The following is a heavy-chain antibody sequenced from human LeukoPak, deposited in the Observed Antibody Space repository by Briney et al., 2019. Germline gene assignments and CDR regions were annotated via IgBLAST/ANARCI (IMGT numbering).Heavy chain of an antibody. V-gene: IGHV4-39*01. CDR2: IYYSGST. J-gene: IGHJ4*02. CDR3: ARHGAGSGWTYFDY. Sequence: PETLSLTCTVSGGSISSSSYYWGWIRQPPGKGLEWIGSIYYSGSTYYNPSLKSRVTISVDTSKNQFSLKLSSVTAADTAVYYCARHGAGSGWTYFDYWGQGTLVTVSS. CDR1: GGSISSSSYY. D-gene: IGHD6-19*01.